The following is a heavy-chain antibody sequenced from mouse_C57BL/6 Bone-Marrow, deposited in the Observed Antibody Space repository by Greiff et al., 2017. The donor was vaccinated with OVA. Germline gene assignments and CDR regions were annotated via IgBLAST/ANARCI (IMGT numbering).Heavy chain of an antibody. V-gene: IGHV1-11*01. D-gene: IGHD1-1*01. CDR1: GYTFSDYF. CDR2: IYQVSGGT. CDR3: GVIDYYEGD. J-gene: IGHJ2*01. Sequence: QVQLLQSGAELASPGASVTLSCTASGYTFSDYFMTWVRKGPGQGLEWIGRIYQVSGGTNYHQTFMGQATFSVDRSSSTVYLVLNSRTSEDPAVYDCGVIDYYEGDWGQGTTLTVSS.